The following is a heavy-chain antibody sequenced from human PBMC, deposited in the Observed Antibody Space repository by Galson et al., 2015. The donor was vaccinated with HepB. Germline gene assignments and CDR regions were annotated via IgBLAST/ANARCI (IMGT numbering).Heavy chain of an antibody. CDR3: ASGPYGAMVY. J-gene: IGHJ4*02. D-gene: IGHD2-8*01. CDR1: GGSMSSGGYQ. Sequence: TLSLTCTVSGGSMSSGGYQWSWIRQHPEKGLEWIGYIYYSGSTYFNPSLKSRITISADTSKNHFSLKVISVTAADTAVYYCASGPYGAMVYWGQGSLVIVSS. CDR2: IYYSGST. V-gene: IGHV4-31*03.